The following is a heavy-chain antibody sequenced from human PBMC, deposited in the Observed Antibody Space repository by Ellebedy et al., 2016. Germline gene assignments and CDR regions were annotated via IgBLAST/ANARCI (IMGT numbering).Heavy chain of an antibody. CDR1: GLNFNTFF. Sequence: GGSLRLXXTASGLNFNTFFMSWVRQATGKGLEWVSTISAGSDTTRLADSVKGRFTISRDSSKNSVYLRMNNLRVEDTAVYYCRQGHYADLWGQGTLVTVSS. D-gene: IGHD4-17*01. V-gene: IGHV3-23*01. CDR2: ISAGSDTT. CDR3: RQGHYADL. J-gene: IGHJ4*02.